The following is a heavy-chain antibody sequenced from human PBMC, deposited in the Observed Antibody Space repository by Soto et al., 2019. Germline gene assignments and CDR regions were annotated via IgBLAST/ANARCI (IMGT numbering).Heavy chain of an antibody. Sequence: GGSLRLSCAASGFTFSSYAMHWVRQAPGKGLEWVAVISYDGSNKYYADSVKGRFTISRDNSKNTLYLQMNSLRAEDTAVYYCARDPGYSSSWAFDYWGQGTLVTVSS. CDR2: ISYDGSNK. CDR3: ARDPGYSSSWAFDY. D-gene: IGHD6-13*01. CDR1: GFTFSSYA. J-gene: IGHJ4*02. V-gene: IGHV3-30-3*01.